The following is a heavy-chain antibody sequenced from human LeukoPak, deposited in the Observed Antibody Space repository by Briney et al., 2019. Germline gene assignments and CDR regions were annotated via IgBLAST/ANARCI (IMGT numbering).Heavy chain of an antibody. J-gene: IGHJ4*02. CDR3: AKDKGGGHYDILTGYYHPYYFDY. CDR1: GFTFSSYG. Sequence: PGGSLRLSCAASGFTFSSYGMSWVRQAPGKGLEWVSFISGSGGSTYYADSVKGRFTISRDNSKNTLYLQMNSLRAEDTAVYCCAKDKGGGHYDILTGYYHPYYFDYWGQGTLVTVSS. D-gene: IGHD3-9*01. CDR2: ISGSGGST. V-gene: IGHV3-23*01.